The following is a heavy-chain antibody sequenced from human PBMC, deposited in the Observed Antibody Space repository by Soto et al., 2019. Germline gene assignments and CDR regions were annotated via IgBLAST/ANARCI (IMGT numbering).Heavy chain of an antibody. D-gene: IGHD5-12*01. CDR1: GYTFTSYG. CDR3: ATPGIRGYRCYDADRYYDYCMDV. J-gene: IGHJ6*02. Sequence: QVQLVQSGAKVKKPGASVKVSCKASGYTFTSYGISWVRQAPGQGLEWMGWISAYKGNTNYAQKLQGRVPMTTDTSTSTAYMQLRSLRSDDTALYYCATPGIRGYRCYDADRYYDYCMDVWGQRTTVTVSS. V-gene: IGHV1-18*01. CDR2: ISAYKGNT.